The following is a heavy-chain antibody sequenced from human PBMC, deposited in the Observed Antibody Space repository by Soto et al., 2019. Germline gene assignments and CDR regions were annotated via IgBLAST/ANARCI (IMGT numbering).Heavy chain of an antibody. CDR2: IYYSGST. D-gene: IGHD3-22*01. CDR3: ARDKGSGYADIFQH. CDR1: GGSISSGGYY. J-gene: IGHJ1*01. Sequence: QVQLQESGPGLVKPSQTLSLTCTVSGGSISSGGYYWSWIRQHPGKGLEWIGYIYYSGSTYYNPSLRSRVTISVDTSKNQFSLKLSSVTAADTAVYYCARDKGSGYADIFQHWGQGTLVTVSS. V-gene: IGHV4-31*03.